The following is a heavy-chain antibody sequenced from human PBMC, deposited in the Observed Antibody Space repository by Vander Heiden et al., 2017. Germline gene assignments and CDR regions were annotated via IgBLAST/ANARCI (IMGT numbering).Heavy chain of an antibody. J-gene: IGHJ4*02. CDR1: GGSISSSSYY. Sequence: QLQLQESGPGPVKPSETLSPTCTVSGGSISSSSYYWGWIRQPPGTGLERHGSNDKSGSTYYNPSLKSRVTIAVDTSKSQFSRKLGSVTAADTAVYYCASFYGDYDRYYFDYWGQGTLVTVSS. D-gene: IGHD4-17*01. V-gene: IGHV4-39*01. CDR3: ASFYGDYDRYYFDY. CDR2: NDKSGST.